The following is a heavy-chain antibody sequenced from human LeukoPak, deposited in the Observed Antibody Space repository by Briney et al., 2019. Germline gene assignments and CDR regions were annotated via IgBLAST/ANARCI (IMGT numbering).Heavy chain of an antibody. V-gene: IGHV1-8*02. J-gene: IGHJ5*02. D-gene: IGHD3-10*01. Sequence: ASVKVSCKASGYTFTGYYMHWVRQAPGQGLEWMGWMNPNSGNTGYAQKFQGRVTMTRNTSISTAYMELSSLRSEDTAVYYCARAAANGDWFDPWGQGTLVTVSS. CDR3: ARAAANGDWFDP. CDR1: GYTFTGYY. CDR2: MNPNSGNT.